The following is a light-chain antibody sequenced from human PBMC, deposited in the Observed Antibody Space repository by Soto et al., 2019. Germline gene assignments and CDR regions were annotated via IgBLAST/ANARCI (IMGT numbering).Light chain of an antibody. Sequence: EIVLTQSPGTLSLSPGERATLSCRASQSVSSKYLAWYQQKPGQAPRVLINGTSIRASGVPERFSGGGSGTDFTLTITRLEPEDFAVYYCQQHGSSLFTFGPGTKVDIK. V-gene: IGKV3-20*01. J-gene: IGKJ3*01. CDR2: GTS. CDR3: QQHGSSLFT. CDR1: QSVSSKY.